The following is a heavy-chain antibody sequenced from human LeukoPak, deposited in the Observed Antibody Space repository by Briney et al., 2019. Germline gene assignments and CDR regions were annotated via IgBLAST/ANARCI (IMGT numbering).Heavy chain of an antibody. CDR2: INPSGGST. V-gene: IGHV1-46*01. J-gene: IGHJ6*03. Sequence: ASVKVSCKASGYTFTSYYMHWVRQAPGQGLEWMGIINPSGGSTSYAQKFQGRVTMTRDMSTNTVYMHLSSLRFEDTAVYYCARNHNYTDHYNHMDVWGRGTAITVSS. D-gene: IGHD3-3*01. CDR3: ARNHNYTDHYNHMDV. CDR1: GYTFTSYY.